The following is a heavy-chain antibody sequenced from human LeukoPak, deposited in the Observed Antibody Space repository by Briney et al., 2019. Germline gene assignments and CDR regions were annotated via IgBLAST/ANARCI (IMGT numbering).Heavy chain of an antibody. CDR3: ARSNEVGAFDV. J-gene: IGHJ3*01. V-gene: IGHV6-1*01. D-gene: IGHD1-1*01. CDR1: GDSVSSNRAT. CDR2: TYYGSGWSI. Sequence: SQTLSLTCAISGDSVSSNRATWNWIRQSPSRGLEWLGRTYYGSGWSIEYASSVRSRITIHSDTSRNQFSLQVTSVTPEDTAVYYCARSNEVGAFDVWGQGIMVIVSS.